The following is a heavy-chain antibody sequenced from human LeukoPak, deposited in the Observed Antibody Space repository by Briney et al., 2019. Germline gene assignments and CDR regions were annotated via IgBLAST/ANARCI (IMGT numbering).Heavy chain of an antibody. CDR3: ARDFLEYYFDY. V-gene: IGHV7-4-1*02. J-gene: IGHJ4*02. D-gene: IGHD5-24*01. CDR1: GYAFTSYA. CDR2: INTNTGNP. Sequence: ASVKVSCKASGYAFTSYAMNWVRHAPGQGLEWMGWINTNTGNPTYAQGFTGRFVFSLDTSVSTAYLQISSLKAEDTAVYYCARDFLEYYFDYWGQGTLVTVSS.